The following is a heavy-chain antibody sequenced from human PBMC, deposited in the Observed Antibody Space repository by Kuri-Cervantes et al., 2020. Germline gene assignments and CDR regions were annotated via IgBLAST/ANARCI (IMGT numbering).Heavy chain of an antibody. CDR1: GFPFSTYR. Sequence: GESLKISCAASGFPFSTYRMNWVRQAPGKGLEWIAYISSSVTSIYYADSVRGRFTISRDNAENPLYLQMNSLRAEDTAVYYCVRDTIYAFDEWGQGTMVTVSS. D-gene: IGHD3-3*01. CDR3: VRDTIYAFDE. CDR2: ISSSVTSI. V-gene: IGHV3-48*01. J-gene: IGHJ3*01.